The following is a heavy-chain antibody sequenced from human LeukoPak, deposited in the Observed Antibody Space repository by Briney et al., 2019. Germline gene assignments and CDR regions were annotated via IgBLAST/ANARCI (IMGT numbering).Heavy chain of an antibody. CDR3: ARFGGSGY. CDR2: INHSGST. D-gene: IGHD3-10*01. J-gene: IGHJ4*02. Sequence: SETLSLTCAVYGGSFRGYYWSWIRQPPGKGLEWIGEINHSGSTTYNPSLKSRVTISVDTSKNQFSLKVTSVTAADTAVYYCARFGGSGYWGQGTLVTVSS. CDR1: GGSFRGYY. V-gene: IGHV4-34*01.